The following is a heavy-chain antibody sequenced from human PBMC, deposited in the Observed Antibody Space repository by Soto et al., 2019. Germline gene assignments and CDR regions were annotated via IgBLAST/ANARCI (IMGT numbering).Heavy chain of an antibody. V-gene: IGHV3-64D*06. CDR3: VKPRGYYDRSRYPTPDY. CDR1: GFTFSIYA. CDR2: ISTDGGNT. D-gene: IGHD3-22*01. Sequence: GALRLSCSASGFTFSIYAMHWVRQAPGKGLEYVSSISTDGGNTHYADSVKGRFTISRDNSKNTVYLQMSSLRAEDTAVYYCVKPRGYYDRSRYPTPDYWGQGTQV. J-gene: IGHJ4*02.